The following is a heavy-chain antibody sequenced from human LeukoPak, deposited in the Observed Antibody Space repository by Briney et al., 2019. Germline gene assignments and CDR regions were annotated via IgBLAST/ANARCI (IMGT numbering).Heavy chain of an antibody. J-gene: IGHJ6*02. Sequence: SVKVPCKASGGTFSSYAISWVRQAPGQGLEWMGGIIPIFGTANYAQKFQGRATITADESTSTAYMELSSLRSEDTAVYYCARAGAAAIWVVYYGMDVWGQGTTVTVSS. CDR2: IIPIFGTA. CDR3: ARAGAAAIWVVYYGMDV. CDR1: GGTFSSYA. D-gene: IGHD2-2*02. V-gene: IGHV1-69*13.